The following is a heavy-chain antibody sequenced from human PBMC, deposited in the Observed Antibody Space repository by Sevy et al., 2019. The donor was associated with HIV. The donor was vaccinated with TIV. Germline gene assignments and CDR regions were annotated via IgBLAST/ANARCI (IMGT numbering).Heavy chain of an antibody. D-gene: IGHD2-21*02. Sequence: GGSLRLSCAASGFTFTLYAIHWVRQAPGKGLEWVALISYSGTNKYYADSVKGRFTISRDDSKNTAYLQMNNLRTDDTAVYYCAIFAVEYCTDDCYHRFDVWGQGTQVTVSS. J-gene: IGHJ4*02. CDR2: ISYSGTNK. CDR3: AIFAVEYCTDDCYHRFDV. CDR1: GFTFTLYA. V-gene: IGHV3-30-3*01.